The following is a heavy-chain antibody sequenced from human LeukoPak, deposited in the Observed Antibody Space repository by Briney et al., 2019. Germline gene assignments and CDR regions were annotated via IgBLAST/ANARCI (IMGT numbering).Heavy chain of an antibody. D-gene: IGHD3-22*01. J-gene: IGHJ4*02. Sequence: GGSLRLSWAASGFNFSSYAMSWVRQAPGKGLEWVSAISGSGGSTYYADSVKGRFTISRDNSKNTLYLQMNSLRAEDTAVYYCAKGQTYYYDSSPPGGNWGQGTLVTVSS. CDR3: AKGQTYYYDSSPPGGN. V-gene: IGHV3-23*01. CDR2: ISGSGGST. CDR1: GFNFSSYA.